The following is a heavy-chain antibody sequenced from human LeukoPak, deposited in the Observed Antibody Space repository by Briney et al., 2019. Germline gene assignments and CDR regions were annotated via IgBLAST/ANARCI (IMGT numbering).Heavy chain of an antibody. CDR2: IIPIFGTA. CDR3: AREIQLWLQDY. V-gene: IGHV1-69*13. D-gene: IGHD5-18*01. CDR1: GGTFSSYA. J-gene: IGHJ4*02. Sequence: AASVTVSCKASGGTFSSYAISWVRQAPGQGLEWMGGIIPIFGTANYAQKFQGRVTITADESTSTAYMELSSLRSDDTAVYYCAREIQLWLQDYWGQGTLATVSS.